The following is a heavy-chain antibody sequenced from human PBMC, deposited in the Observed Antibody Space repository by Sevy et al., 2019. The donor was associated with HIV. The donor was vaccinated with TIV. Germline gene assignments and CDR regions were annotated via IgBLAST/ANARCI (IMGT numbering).Heavy chain of an antibody. CDR3: AKPLTSNHDGSGYFYSVFDY. J-gene: IGHJ4*02. CDR1: GFTFSRYG. CDR2: ISNDENIK. Sequence: GESLKISCAASGFTFSRYGIHWVRQAPDKGLEWVAVISNDENIKYYADSAKGRFTISRDNSKNTLYLQMNSLRPEDTAFYYCAKPLTSNHDGSGYFYSVFDYWGQGTLVTVSS. D-gene: IGHD3-22*01. V-gene: IGHV3-30*18.